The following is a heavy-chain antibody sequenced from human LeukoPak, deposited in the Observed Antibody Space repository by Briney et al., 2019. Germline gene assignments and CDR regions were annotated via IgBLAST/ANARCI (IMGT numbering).Heavy chain of an antibody. CDR3: AKDKDYYDSSGSLYFDY. D-gene: IGHD3-22*01. CDR2: ISYDGSNK. J-gene: IGHJ4*02. V-gene: IGHV3-30*18. Sequence: PGGSLRLSCAASGFTFSSYGMHWVRQAPGKGLEWVAVISYDGSNKYYADSVKGRFTISRDNSKNTLYLQMNSLRAEDTAVYYCAKDKDYYDSSGSLYFDYRGQGTLVTVSS. CDR1: GFTFSSYG.